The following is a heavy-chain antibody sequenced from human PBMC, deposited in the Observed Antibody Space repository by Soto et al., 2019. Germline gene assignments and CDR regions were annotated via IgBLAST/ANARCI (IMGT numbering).Heavy chain of an antibody. D-gene: IGHD3-16*01. CDR3: ARVRVMLAFGGGSEAWCIDS. CDR2: IFYSGPT. J-gene: IGHJ4*02. CDR1: GDSITSGVHS. V-gene: IGHV4-31*03. Sequence: QVQLQESGPGLVKPSQTLSLTCTVSGDSITSGVHSWSWIRQPPGKGLEWIGYIFYSGPTYYNPSLKCRVYISVDTSKNQFALQLSCVTAADTAVYYCARVRVMLAFGGGSEAWCIDSWGQVTRVSVSS.